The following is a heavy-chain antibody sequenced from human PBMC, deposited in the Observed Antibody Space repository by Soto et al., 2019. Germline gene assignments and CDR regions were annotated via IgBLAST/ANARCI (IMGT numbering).Heavy chain of an antibody. J-gene: IGHJ4*02. V-gene: IGHV3-23*01. CDR3: ARDLNYWSLLIDH. D-gene: IGHD2-8*02. Sequence: GGSLRLSCAASGFTFSSYAMSWVRPAPGEGLEWVSAISGSGGSTYYADSVKGRFTISRDTSKNMLYLQMNSLGAEDTAVYYCARDLNYWSLLIDHWGQGTLVTVSS. CDR1: GFTFSSYA. CDR2: ISGSGGST.